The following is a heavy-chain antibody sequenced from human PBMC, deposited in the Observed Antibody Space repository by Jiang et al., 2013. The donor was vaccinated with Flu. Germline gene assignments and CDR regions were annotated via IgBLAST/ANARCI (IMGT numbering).Heavy chain of an antibody. Sequence: GLVWVSRVDSDGSGTAYADPVKGRFTISRDNAKNTLYLQMNSLRAEDTAVYFCARAAYCGGGSCSSPFFHYGMDVWGQGTTVNVSS. J-gene: IGHJ6*02. CDR3: ARAAYCGGGSCSSPFFHYGMDV. D-gene: IGHD2-15*01. CDR2: VDSDGSGT. V-gene: IGHV3-74*01.